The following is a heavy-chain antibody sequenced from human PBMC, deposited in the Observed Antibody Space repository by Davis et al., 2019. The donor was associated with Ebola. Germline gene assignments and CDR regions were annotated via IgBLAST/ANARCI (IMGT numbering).Heavy chain of an antibody. D-gene: IGHD1-26*01. CDR2: ISAYNGNT. CDR1: GYTFPSFG. Sequence: ASVKVSCKASGYTFPSFGISWVRQVPGQGLEWMGWISAYNGNTAYAQILQGRVTMTTDTSTGTAYMELRSLRSDDTAVYFCARTSIVGTTTTASDIWGQGTMVTVSS. V-gene: IGHV1-18*04. CDR3: ARTSIVGTTTTASDI. J-gene: IGHJ3*02.